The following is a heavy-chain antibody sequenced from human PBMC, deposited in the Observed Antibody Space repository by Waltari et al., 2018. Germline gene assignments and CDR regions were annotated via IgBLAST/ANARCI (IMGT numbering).Heavy chain of an antibody. Sequence: EVPLVDSGGDLGQAGGSLTLSCAASGCTFCGSDIHWVRQSSGKGLEWVGRIRSEPKNYATAYGASVTGRFTISRDDLKNTAFLQMNSLNIEDTAVYFCTRPSSSINRKDWYFDLWGRGTLVTVSS. CDR3: TRPSSSINRKDWYFDL. V-gene: IGHV3-73*02. D-gene: IGHD3-3*02. CDR1: GCTFCGSD. J-gene: IGHJ2*01. CDR2: IRSEPKNYAT.